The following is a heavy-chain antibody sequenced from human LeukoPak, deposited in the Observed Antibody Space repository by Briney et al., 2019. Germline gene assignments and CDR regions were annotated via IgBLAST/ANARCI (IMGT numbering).Heavy chain of an antibody. CDR3: ARVGGPYSSGWFDY. V-gene: IGHV1-18*04. CDR2: ISAYNGNT. D-gene: IGHD6-19*01. Sequence: ASVKVSCKASGYTFTSYGISWVRQAPGQGVEGMGWISAYNGNTNYAQKLQGRVNMTTDTSTSTAYMELRSLRSDDTAVYYCARVGGPYSSGWFDYWGQGTLVTVSS. J-gene: IGHJ4*02. CDR1: GYTFTSYG.